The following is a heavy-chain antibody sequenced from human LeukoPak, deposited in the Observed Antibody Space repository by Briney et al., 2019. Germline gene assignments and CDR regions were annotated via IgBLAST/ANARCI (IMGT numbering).Heavy chain of an antibody. J-gene: IGHJ4*02. V-gene: IGHV3-49*04. Sequence: GGSLRLSCAASGFTFSSYAMSWVRQAPGKGLEWVGFIRSKAYGGTTEYVAPVKGRFTISRDDSKSIAYLQMNSLKTEDTAFYYCTRDTVGHDFWSGYSEYWGQGTLVTVSS. CDR3: TRDTVGHDFWSGYSEY. CDR1: GFTFSSYA. D-gene: IGHD3-3*01. CDR2: IRSKAYGGTT.